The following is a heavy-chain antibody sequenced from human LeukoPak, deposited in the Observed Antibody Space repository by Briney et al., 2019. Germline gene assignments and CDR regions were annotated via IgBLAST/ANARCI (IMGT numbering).Heavy chain of an antibody. V-gene: IGHV3-23*01. D-gene: IGHD3-22*01. CDR1: GFTFSSYT. Sequence: GGSLRLSCTASGFTFSSYTMSWVRQAPGKGLKWVSTITTGGPNTYYADSVKGRFTVSRDNSKNTLYLQMNSLRAEDTAVYYCARETYYYDSSGYYSNWFDPWGQGTLVTVSS. CDR2: ITTGGPNT. CDR3: ARETYYYDSSGYYSNWFDP. J-gene: IGHJ5*02.